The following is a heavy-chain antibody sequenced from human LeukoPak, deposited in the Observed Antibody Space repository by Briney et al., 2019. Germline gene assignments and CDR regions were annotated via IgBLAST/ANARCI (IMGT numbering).Heavy chain of an antibody. CDR2: ISCSGGST. Sequence: QPGGSLGLSCAASGFTFSSYAMSWVRQAPGKGLEWVSAISCSGGSTYYADSVKGRFTISRDNSKNTLYLQMNSLRAEDTAVYYCASIAVAGRDAFDIWGQGTMVTVSS. D-gene: IGHD6-19*01. J-gene: IGHJ3*02. V-gene: IGHV3-23*01. CDR3: ASIAVAGRDAFDI. CDR1: GFTFSSYA.